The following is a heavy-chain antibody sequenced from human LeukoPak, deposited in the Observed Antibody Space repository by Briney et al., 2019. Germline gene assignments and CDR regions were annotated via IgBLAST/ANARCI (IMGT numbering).Heavy chain of an antibody. CDR2: SYYCGST. D-gene: IGHD3-9*01. V-gene: IGHV4-34*01. CDR3: ARGVPLRYFDWLRSARYYFDY. Sequence: ETLSVICLGNGGAFRCYQCSWIRQPRGKGLDWIGESYYCGSTNYHQSLKSRVTISVDTSKNQFSLKLSSVTAADTAVYYCARGVPLRYFDWLRSARYYFDYWGQGTLVTVSS. J-gene: IGHJ4*02. CDR1: GGAFRCYQ.